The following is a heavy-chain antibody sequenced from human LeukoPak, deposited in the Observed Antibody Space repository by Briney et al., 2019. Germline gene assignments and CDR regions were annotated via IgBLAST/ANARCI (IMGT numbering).Heavy chain of an antibody. Sequence: ASVKLSCKASGYTFTSYDINWVRQATGQGLEWMGWMNINSGNTGYAQKFQGRVTITRNTSISTAYMELSSLRSEDTAVYYCARSTPRRITGPKPPRYYFDYWGQGTLVTVSS. CDR1: GYTFTSYD. D-gene: IGHD1-20*01. J-gene: IGHJ4*02. CDR2: MNINSGNT. CDR3: ARSTPRRITGPKPPRYYFDY. V-gene: IGHV1-8*03.